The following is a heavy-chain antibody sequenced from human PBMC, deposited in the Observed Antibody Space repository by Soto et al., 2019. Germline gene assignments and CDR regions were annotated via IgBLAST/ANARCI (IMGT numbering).Heavy chain of an antibody. CDR2: ISSSSSYT. D-gene: IGHD1-26*01. J-gene: IGHJ5*02. V-gene: IGHV3-11*06. CDR3: ARDSGSYPIPNNWFDP. CDR1: GFTFSDYY. Sequence: PGGSLRLSCAASGFTFSDYYMSWIRQAPGKGLEWVSYISSSSSYTNYADSVKGRFTISRDNAKISLYLQMNSLRAEDTAVYYCARDSGSYPIPNNWFDPWGQGTLVTVSS.